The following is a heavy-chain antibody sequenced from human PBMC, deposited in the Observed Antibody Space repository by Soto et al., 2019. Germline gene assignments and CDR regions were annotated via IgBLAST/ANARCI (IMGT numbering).Heavy chain of an antibody. CDR3: ARDLKISSTAGPLAP. CDR2: IHYTGST. D-gene: IGHD2-21*02. Sequence: SETLSLTCTVSGGSMSRYYWTWIRQPPGKGLEWIGNIHYTGSTNYNPSLKSRVTILLGTSTSQFSLKVSSVTAADTAVYYCARDLKISSTAGPLAPWGHGTLVPVSP. V-gene: IGHV4-59*01. J-gene: IGHJ5*02. CDR1: GGSMSRYY.